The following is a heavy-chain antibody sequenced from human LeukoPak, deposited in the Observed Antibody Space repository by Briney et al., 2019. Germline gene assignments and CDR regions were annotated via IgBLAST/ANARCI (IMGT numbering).Heavy chain of an antibody. Sequence: GGSLRLSCAASGFTFSSYSMNWVRQAPGKGLEWVSSTSSSSSYIYYADSVKGRFTISRDNAKNSLYLQMNSLRAEDTAVYYCARDTYSSLYYFDYWGQGTLVTVSS. D-gene: IGHD6-6*01. CDR3: ARDTYSSLYYFDY. CDR2: TSSSSSYI. V-gene: IGHV3-21*01. CDR1: GFTFSSYS. J-gene: IGHJ4*02.